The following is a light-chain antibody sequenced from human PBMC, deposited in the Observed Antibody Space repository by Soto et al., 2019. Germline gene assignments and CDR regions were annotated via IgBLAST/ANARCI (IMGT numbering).Light chain of an antibody. CDR1: QSVSSN. CDR2: GAS. Sequence: EIVMTQSKDTLSVSPLERGRISGRASQSVSSNLAWYQQKPGQAPRLLIYGASNRATGIPDRFSGSGSGTDFTLTISRLEPEDFAVYYCQQYGRSGTFGQGTKVDI. CDR3: QQYGRSGT. J-gene: IGKJ1*01. V-gene: IGKV3-20*01.